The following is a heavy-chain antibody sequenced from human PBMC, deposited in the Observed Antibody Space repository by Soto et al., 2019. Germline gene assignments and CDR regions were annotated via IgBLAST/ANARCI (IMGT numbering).Heavy chain of an antibody. CDR1: GFTFSSYA. Sequence: GGSLRLSCAASGFTFSSYAMSWVRQAPGKGLEWVSAISGSGGSTYYADSVKGRFTISRDNSKNTLYLQMNSLRAEDTAVYYCAKDGTIFGVVDPNAFDIWGQGTMVTVSS. J-gene: IGHJ3*02. D-gene: IGHD3-3*01. CDR3: AKDGTIFGVVDPNAFDI. CDR2: ISGSGGST. V-gene: IGHV3-23*01.